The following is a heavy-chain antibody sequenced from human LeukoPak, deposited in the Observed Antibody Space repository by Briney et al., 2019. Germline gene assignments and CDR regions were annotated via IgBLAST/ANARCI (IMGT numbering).Heavy chain of an antibody. V-gene: IGHV3-23*01. Sequence: GGSLRLSCEASGFTFNNYVMTWVRQAPGKGLEWVSSISASAAMTYYADSVKGRFTISRDNSKNTPYLQMNSLRAEDTAVYYCAKGQADCSRTSCYERGFDYWGQGTLVTVSS. D-gene: IGHD2-2*01. CDR2: ISASAAMT. CDR1: GFTFNNYV. CDR3: AKGQADCSRTSCYERGFDY. J-gene: IGHJ4*02.